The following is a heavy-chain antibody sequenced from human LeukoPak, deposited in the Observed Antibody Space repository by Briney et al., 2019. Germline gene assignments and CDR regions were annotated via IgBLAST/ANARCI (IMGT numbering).Heavy chain of an antibody. D-gene: IGHD4-17*01. Sequence: SSETLSLTCTVSGGSISSYYWSWIRLPAGKGLEWIGRIYTSGSTNYNPSLKSRVTMSVDTSKNQFSLKLSSVTAADTAVYYCARMGLPNYGDYEAHFDYWGQGTLVTVSS. J-gene: IGHJ4*02. CDR3: ARMGLPNYGDYEAHFDY. V-gene: IGHV4-4*07. CDR2: IYTSGST. CDR1: GGSISSYY.